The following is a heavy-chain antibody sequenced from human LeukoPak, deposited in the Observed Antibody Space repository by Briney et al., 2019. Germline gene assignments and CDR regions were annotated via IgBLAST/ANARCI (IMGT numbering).Heavy chain of an antibody. CDR3: ARGFDGNFDY. V-gene: IGHV3-20*04. J-gene: IGHJ4*02. CDR1: GFTFDDYG. D-gene: IGHD3-9*01. Sequence: PGGSLRLSCAASGFTFDDYGMSWVRQAAGKGLEWVSGINWNGANTDYADSVKGRFTISRDNAKNSLYLQMNSLRAEDTALYYCARGFDGNFDYWGQGTLDTVSP. CDR2: INWNGANT.